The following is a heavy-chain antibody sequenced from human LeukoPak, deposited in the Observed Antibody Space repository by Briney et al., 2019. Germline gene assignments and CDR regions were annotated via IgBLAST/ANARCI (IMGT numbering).Heavy chain of an antibody. D-gene: IGHD4-23*01. CDR1: GYTFTIYY. Sequence: ASVKVSCKASGYTFTIYYIHWVRQAPGQGLEWMGWVNPNSGGTNYAQMLQGRVTMTRDTSLSTAYMELSWLRSDDTAVYYCARDSYGGNWSLGYWGQGTLVTVSS. J-gene: IGHJ4*02. CDR2: VNPNSGGT. CDR3: ARDSYGGNWSLGY. V-gene: IGHV1-2*02.